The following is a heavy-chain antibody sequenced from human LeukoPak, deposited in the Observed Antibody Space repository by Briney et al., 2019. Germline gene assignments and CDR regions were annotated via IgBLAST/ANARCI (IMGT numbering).Heavy chain of an antibody. V-gene: IGHV4-59*04. CDR2: IYYSGST. D-gene: IGHD3-10*01. CDR3: ATHSFGGVGDY. CDR1: GASITSYY. Sequence: SETLSLTCTVSGASITSYYWSWIRQPPGKGLEWIGTIYYSGSTYYNPSLKSRVTISVDTSKNQFSLRVSSVTAADTAVFYCATHSFGGVGDYWGPGTLVTVSS. J-gene: IGHJ4*02.